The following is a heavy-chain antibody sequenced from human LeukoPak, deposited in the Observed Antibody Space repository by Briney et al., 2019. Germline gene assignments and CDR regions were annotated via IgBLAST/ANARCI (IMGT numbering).Heavy chain of an antibody. Sequence: GGSLRLSCSTSGFTFSNSWMGWARQPPGKGLEWVAYIKKTGSETYYVDSVKGRFTITRDNTRSSLFLQMYSLRAEDTAVYFCAREDGYCSGGNCYSYFDSWGQGTLVTVSS. V-gene: IGHV3-7*01. J-gene: IGHJ4*02. D-gene: IGHD2-15*01. CDR2: IKKTGSET. CDR3: AREDGYCSGGNCYSYFDS. CDR1: GFTFSNSW.